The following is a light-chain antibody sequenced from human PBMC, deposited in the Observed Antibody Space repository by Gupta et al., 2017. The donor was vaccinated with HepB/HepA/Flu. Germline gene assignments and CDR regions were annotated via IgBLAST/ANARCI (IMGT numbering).Light chain of an antibody. CDR3: QQYNNWPPWT. CDR2: GAS. CDR1: QSVTTN. Sequence: EVVMTQSPATLSVSPGEKATLSCRASQSVTTNLAWYQQKPGQAPRLLIHGASTRASDIPAGFSGSGSGTEFTLTISNLQSEDSAIYYCQQYNNWPPWTFGQGTKVEIK. V-gene: IGKV3-15*01. J-gene: IGKJ1*01.